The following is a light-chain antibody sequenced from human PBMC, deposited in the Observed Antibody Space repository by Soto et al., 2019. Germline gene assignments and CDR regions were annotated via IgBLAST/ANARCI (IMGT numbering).Light chain of an antibody. CDR1: QGISTD. Sequence: AIQMTQSPSYLAASVGDRVTITCRASQGISTDLGWYQQRPGNAPKLLIYEASNFRSDVPSRFSGGGSGTVFTLTIRSLQPEDFATYYCLQDFNSPFTFGPGTKVEI. V-gene: IGKV1-6*01. J-gene: IGKJ3*01. CDR2: EAS. CDR3: LQDFNSPFT.